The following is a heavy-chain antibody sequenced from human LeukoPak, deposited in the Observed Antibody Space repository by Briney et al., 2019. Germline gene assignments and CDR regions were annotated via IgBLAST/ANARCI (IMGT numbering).Heavy chain of an antibody. Sequence: PSETLSLTCTVSGGSISSSSYYWGWIRQPPGKGLEWIGSIYKTGSTQYSPSLKSRVTISVDTSKNEFSLRLNSVTAADTAVYYCASSLYSIFNYYDYWGQGTLVTVSS. J-gene: IGHJ4*02. D-gene: IGHD5/OR15-5a*01. CDR3: ASSLYSIFNYYDY. V-gene: IGHV4-39*01. CDR1: GGSISSSSYY. CDR2: IYKTGST.